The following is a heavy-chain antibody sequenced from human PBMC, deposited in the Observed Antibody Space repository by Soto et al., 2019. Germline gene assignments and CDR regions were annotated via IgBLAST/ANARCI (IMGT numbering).Heavy chain of an antibody. CDR1: GYFFTTYG. CDR2: ISPYNGNT. J-gene: IGHJ4*02. CDR3: ARHFGSDLSAPGAVFDY. Sequence: ASVKVSGKASGYFFTTYGISWVRQAPGQGLEWRGWISPYNGNTRYAQSFQGRVTMTTDTSTYTAYMELRSLRSDDPAGYYCARHFGSDLSAPGAVFDYWGQGTLVTVSS. V-gene: IGHV1-18*04. D-gene: IGHD3-3*02.